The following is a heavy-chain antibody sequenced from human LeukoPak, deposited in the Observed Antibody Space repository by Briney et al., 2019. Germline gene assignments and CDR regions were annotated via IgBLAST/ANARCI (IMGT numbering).Heavy chain of an antibody. V-gene: IGHV3-48*01. D-gene: IGHD3-10*01. CDR2: ISSSSSTI. CDR1: GFTFSSYS. J-gene: IGHJ4*02. Sequence: PGGSLRLSCAASGFTFSSYSMNWVRQAPGKGLEWVSYISSSSSTIYYADSVKGRFTISRDNSKNTLYLQMNSLRAEDTGVYYCAIYGSGSYFEYWGQGTLVTVSS. CDR3: AIYGSGSYFEY.